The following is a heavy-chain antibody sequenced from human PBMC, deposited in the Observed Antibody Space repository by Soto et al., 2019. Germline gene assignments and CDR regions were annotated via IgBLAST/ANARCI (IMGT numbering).Heavy chain of an antibody. CDR1: GYTFTGYY. CDR2: INPNSGGT. J-gene: IGHJ4*02. D-gene: IGHD6-19*01. Sequence: GASVKVSCKASGYTFTGYYMHWVRQAPGQGLEWMGWINPNSGGTNYAQKFQGRVTMTRDTSISTAYMELSRLRSDDTAVYYCARVDNPGISSGWLLYPYYFDYWGQGTLVTVSS. CDR3: ARVDNPGISSGWLLYPYYFDY. V-gene: IGHV1-2*02.